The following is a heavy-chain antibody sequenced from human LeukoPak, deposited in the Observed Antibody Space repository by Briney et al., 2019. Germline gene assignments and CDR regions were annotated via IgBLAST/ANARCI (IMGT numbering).Heavy chain of an antibody. Sequence: GGSLRLSCAASGFTFSSYSMNWVRQAPGKGLEWVSSISSSSSYIYYADSVKGRFTISRDNAKNSLYLQMNSLRAEDTAVYYCARDLIAAAVPYYMDVWGKGTTVTVSS. V-gene: IGHV3-21*01. CDR2: ISSSSSYI. D-gene: IGHD6-13*01. J-gene: IGHJ6*03. CDR3: ARDLIAAAVPYYMDV. CDR1: GFTFSSYS.